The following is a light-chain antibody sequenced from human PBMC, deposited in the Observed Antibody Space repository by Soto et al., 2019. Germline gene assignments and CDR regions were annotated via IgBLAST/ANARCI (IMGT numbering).Light chain of an antibody. V-gene: IGLV2-14*01. CDR1: SSDVGGYNY. J-gene: IGLJ3*02. Sequence: QSALTQPASVSGSPGQSITISCTGTSSDVGGYNYVSWYQQHPGKAPKLMIYEVSKRPSWVSNRFSGSKSGNTASLTISGLQAEDEADYYCSSYTSSSTRVFGGGTKLTVL. CDR3: SSYTSSSTRV. CDR2: EVS.